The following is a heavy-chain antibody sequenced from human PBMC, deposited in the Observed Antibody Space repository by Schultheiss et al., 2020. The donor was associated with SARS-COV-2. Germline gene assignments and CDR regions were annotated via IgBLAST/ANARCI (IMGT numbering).Heavy chain of an antibody. CDR1: GFTFSSYA. V-gene: IGHV3-30*07. CDR3: TKDRSAGYSYGKNGLDV. J-gene: IGHJ6*02. Sequence: GGSLRLSCAASGFTFSSYAMHWVRQAPGKGLEWVAVISYIGSNKFYADSVKGRFTISRDNSNNTLSLQMNSLRAEDAAIYYCTKDRSAGYSYGKNGLDVWGQGTTVTVSS. D-gene: IGHD5-18*01. CDR2: ISYIGSNK.